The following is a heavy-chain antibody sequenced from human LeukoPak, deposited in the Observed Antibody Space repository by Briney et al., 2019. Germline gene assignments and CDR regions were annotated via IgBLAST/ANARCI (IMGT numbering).Heavy chain of an antibody. CDR3: ARVSVGATYFRAFDI. V-gene: IGHV1-46*01. CDR2: INPSGGGT. CDR1: GYTFSNYY. J-gene: IGHJ3*02. D-gene: IGHD1-26*01. Sequence: ASVKVSCKASGYTFSNYYMHWVRQAPGQGFAWLGMINPSGGGTGYAQKFQGRVTMTRDTSTSTVYMDLSSLRSEDTAVYYCARVSVGATYFRAFDIWGQGTMVTVSS.